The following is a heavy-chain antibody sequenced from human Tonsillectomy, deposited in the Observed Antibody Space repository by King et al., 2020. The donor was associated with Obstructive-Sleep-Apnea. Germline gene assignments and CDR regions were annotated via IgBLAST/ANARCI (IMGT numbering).Heavy chain of an antibody. CDR3: TSVREWRGEELLDVLDY. J-gene: IGHJ4*02. CDR2: ISYDGSNK. D-gene: IGHD2-15*01. CDR1: GFTFSSYA. Sequence: QLVQSGGGVVQPGRSLRLSCAASGFTFSSYAMHWVRQAPGKGLEWVAVISYDGSNKYYADSVKGRFTISRDNSKNTLYLQMNSLRAEDTAVYYCTSVREWRGEELLDVLDYWRQGTLVTVSS. V-gene: IGHV3-30*04.